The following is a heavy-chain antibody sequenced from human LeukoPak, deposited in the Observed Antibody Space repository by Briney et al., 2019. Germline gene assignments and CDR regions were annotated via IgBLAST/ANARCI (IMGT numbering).Heavy chain of an antibody. CDR3: VRFCGADCYTAMGGFDI. Sequence: SETLSLTCTVSGDSMGRYYWSFIRQPAGKGLEWIGRIHTSGTTWYNASLKSRVTMSVDASKNQFSLWLTSVTAADTAVYYCVRFCGADCYTAMGGFDIWGQGTMVTVSS. J-gene: IGHJ3*02. D-gene: IGHD2-21*02. V-gene: IGHV4-4*07. CDR2: IHTSGTT. CDR1: GDSMGRYY.